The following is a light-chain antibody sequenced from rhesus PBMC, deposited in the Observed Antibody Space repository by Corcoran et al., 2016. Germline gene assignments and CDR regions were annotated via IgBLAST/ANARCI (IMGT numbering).Light chain of an antibody. Sequence: DIQMTQSPSSLAASVGDTVTITCRANQYISSLVAWYQQKPGKAPKLLITNASTLKSGIPPRFSGSGSGTDFTLAISSLQSEDFATYYCQQYNNRPFTFGPGTKLDIK. CDR2: NAS. J-gene: IGKJ3*01. CDR3: QQYNNRPFT. CDR1: QYISSL. V-gene: IGKV1-22*01.